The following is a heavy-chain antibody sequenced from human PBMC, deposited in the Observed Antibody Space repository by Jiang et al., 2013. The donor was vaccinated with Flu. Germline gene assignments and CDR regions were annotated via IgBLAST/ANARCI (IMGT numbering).Heavy chain of an antibody. J-gene: IGHJ6*02. V-gene: IGHV4-39*01. CDR2: IYYSGST. D-gene: IGHD3-3*01. CDR3: ARGHPYYDFWSGPLGGMDV. CDR1: GGSISSSSYY. Sequence: GPGLVKPSETLSLTCTVSGGSISSSSYYWGWIRQPPGKGLEWIGSIYYSGSTYYNPSLKSRVTISVDTSKNQFSLKLSSVTAADTAVYYCARGHPYYDFWSGPLGGMDVWGQGTTVTVSS.